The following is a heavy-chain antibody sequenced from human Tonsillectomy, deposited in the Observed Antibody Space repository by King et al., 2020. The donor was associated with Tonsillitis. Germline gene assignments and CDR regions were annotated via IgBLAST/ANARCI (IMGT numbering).Heavy chain of an antibody. CDR2: IYPGDSDT. CDR3: ARGLYCTSASCPFDY. D-gene: IGHD2-2*01. Sequence: QLVQSGAEVRKPGESLKISCKVSGYSFTTHCIGWVRQMPGKGLEWMGIIYPGDSDTRYSPSFQGQVTISADKSISTAYLQWSSLKASDTAMYYCARGLYCTSASCPFDYWGQGTLVTVSS. J-gene: IGHJ4*02. V-gene: IGHV5-51*03. CDR1: GYSFTTHC.